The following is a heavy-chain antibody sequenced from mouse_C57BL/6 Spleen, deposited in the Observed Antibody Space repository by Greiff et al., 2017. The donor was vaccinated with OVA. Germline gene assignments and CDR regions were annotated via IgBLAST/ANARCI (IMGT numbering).Heavy chain of an antibody. J-gene: IGHJ2*01. Sequence: QVQLQQSGAELVRPGASVKLSCKASGYTFTDYYINWVKQRPGQGLEWIARIYPGSGNTYYNEKFKGKATLTAEKSSSTAYMQLSSLTSEDSAVYFCARMGDYDEDYFDYWGQGTTLTVSS. D-gene: IGHD2-4*01. CDR3: ARMGDYDEDYFDY. CDR2: IYPGSGNT. CDR1: GYTFTDYY. V-gene: IGHV1-76*01.